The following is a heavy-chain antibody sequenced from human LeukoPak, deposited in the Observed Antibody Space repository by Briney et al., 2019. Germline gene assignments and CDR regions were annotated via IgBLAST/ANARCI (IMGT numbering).Heavy chain of an antibody. J-gene: IGHJ4*02. CDR1: GYTFTGYY. V-gene: IGHV1-2*02. CDR3: ARSGECTNGVCWAHYFDY. CDR2: INPNSGGT. Sequence: ASVKVSCKASGYTFTGYYMHWVRQAPGQGLEWMGWINPNSGGTNYAQKFQGRVTMTRDTSISTAYMELSRLRSDDTAVYYCARSGECTNGVCWAHYFDYWGQGTLVTVSS. D-gene: IGHD2-8*01.